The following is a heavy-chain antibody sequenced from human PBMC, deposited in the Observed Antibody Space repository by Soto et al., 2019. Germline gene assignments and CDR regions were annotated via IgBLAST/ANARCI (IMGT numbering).Heavy chain of an antibody. CDR1: GGTFSSYA. D-gene: IGHD2-21*01. Sequence: QVQLVQSGAEVKKPGSSVKVSCKASGGTFSSYAISWVRQAPGQGLEWMGGIIPIFGTANYAQKFQGKVTITADEATITAYMELSSLRSEDTAVYDFARGAYSGGDCYDYWGQGTLVTVSS. J-gene: IGHJ4*02. V-gene: IGHV1-69*12. CDR2: IIPIFGTA. CDR3: ARGAYSGGDCYDY.